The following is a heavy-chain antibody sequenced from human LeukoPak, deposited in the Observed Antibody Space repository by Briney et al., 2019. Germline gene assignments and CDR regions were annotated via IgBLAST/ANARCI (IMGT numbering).Heavy chain of an antibody. J-gene: IGHJ4*02. D-gene: IGHD6-13*01. V-gene: IGHV3-21*01. CDR1: GFTFSSHW. CDR2: ISSSSSYI. CDR3: ARDPRIAAPY. Sequence: GGSLRLSCAASGFTFSSHWMSWVRQAPGKGLEWVSSISSSSSYIYYADSVKGRFTISRDNAKNSLYLQMNSLRAEDTAVYYCARDPRIAAPYWGQGTLVTVSS.